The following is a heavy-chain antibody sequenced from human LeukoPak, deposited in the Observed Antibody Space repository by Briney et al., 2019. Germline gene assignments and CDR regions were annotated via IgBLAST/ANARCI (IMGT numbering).Heavy chain of an antibody. Sequence: GGSLRLSCAASGFTFSNYAMSWVRQAPGKGLEWVSSISSSSSYIYYADSVKGRFTISRDNARNSVFLQMNSLRAGDTAVYYCVRVSSARGFYFDLWGQGTLVTVSS. CDR2: ISSSSSYI. CDR3: VRVSSARGFYFDL. J-gene: IGHJ4*02. CDR1: GFTFSNYA. V-gene: IGHV3-21*06. D-gene: IGHD3-10*01.